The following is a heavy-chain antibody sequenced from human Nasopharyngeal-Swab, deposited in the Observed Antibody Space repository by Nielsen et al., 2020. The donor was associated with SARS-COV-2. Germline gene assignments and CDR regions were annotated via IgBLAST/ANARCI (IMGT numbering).Heavy chain of an antibody. J-gene: IGHJ4*02. V-gene: IGHV3-74*01. Sequence: GESLKISCAASGFTFSRYWMHWVRQIPGKGLMWVSRINPDGDSTPHADSVKGRFTTSRDNAKNSFYLQMNSLRAEDTAVYYCARGGDILVVYYFDYWGQGTLVTVSS. CDR2: INPDGDST. CDR1: GFTFSRYW. D-gene: IGHD3-9*01. CDR3: ARGGDILVVYYFDY.